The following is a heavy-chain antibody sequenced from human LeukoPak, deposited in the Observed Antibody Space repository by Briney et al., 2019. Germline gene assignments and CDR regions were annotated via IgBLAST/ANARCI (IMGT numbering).Heavy chain of an antibody. CDR1: GFSFSTYW. J-gene: IGHJ4*02. V-gene: IGHV3-7*01. CDR2: IKHDGAEK. CDR3: VGDPGDY. Sequence: GGSLRLSCTASGFSFSTYWMSWVRQAPGKGLEWVAHIKHDGAEKYYVDSVKGRFTISRDNAKNSLYLQMTTLRAEDTAVYYCVGDPGDYWGQGTLVTVSS.